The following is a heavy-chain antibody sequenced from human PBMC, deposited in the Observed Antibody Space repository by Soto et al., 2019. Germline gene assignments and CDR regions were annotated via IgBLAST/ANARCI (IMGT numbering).Heavy chain of an antibody. CDR2: ISSSGSTI. CDR1: GFTFSSYE. Sequence: GGSLRLSCAASGFTFSSYEMNWVRQAPGKXLEWVSYISSSGSTIYYADSVKGRFTISRDNAKNSLYLQMNSLRAEDTAVYYCARDVGSAHDVGGHYGMDVWGQGTTVTVSS. V-gene: IGHV3-48*03. D-gene: IGHD3-10*01. J-gene: IGHJ6*02. CDR3: ARDVGSAHDVGGHYGMDV.